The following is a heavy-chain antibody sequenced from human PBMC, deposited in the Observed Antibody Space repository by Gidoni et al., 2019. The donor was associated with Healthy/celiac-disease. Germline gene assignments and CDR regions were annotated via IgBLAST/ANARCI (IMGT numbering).Heavy chain of an antibody. CDR1: GFTFSSYA. CDR2: ISYDGSNK. CDR3: ARDVKHDAFDI. V-gene: IGHV3-30-3*01. Sequence: QVQLVESGGGGVQPGRSLRLSCAASGFTFSSYAMHWVRQAPGKGLEWVAVISYDGSNKYYADSVKGRFTISRDNSKNTLYLQMNSLRAEDTAVYYCARDVKHDAFDIWGQGTMVTVSS. J-gene: IGHJ3*02.